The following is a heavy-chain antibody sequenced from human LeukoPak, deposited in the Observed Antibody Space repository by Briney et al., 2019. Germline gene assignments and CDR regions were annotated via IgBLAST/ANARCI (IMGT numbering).Heavy chain of an antibody. CDR2: IYYSGST. Sequence: SETLSLTCSVSGGPIRSYYWSWLRQPPGKGLEWIGYIYYSGSTNYNPSLKSRVTISLDTSKNQFSLKLSSVTAADTAVYYCARGPYVGDNSGLFDYWGQGTLVTVSS. D-gene: IGHD4-23*01. V-gene: IGHV4-59*01. CDR1: GGPIRSYY. J-gene: IGHJ4*02. CDR3: ARGPYVGDNSGLFDY.